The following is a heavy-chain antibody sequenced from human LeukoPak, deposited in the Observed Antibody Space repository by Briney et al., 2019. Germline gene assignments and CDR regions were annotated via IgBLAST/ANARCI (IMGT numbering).Heavy chain of an antibody. CDR2: ISTYNDNT. V-gene: IGHV1-18*01. Sequence: GASVKVSCKASGYTFTSYDISWVRQAPGQGLEWMGWISTYNDNTHYAQKLQGRVTMTTDTSTSTVDMELKSLRSDDTAVYYCARIQSRIIAARPGNPAFDYWGRGTLVTVSS. D-gene: IGHD6-6*01. CDR1: GYTFTSYD. CDR3: ARIQSRIIAARPGNPAFDY. J-gene: IGHJ4*02.